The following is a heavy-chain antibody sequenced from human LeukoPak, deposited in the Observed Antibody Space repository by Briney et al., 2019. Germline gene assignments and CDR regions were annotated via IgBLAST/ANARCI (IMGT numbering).Heavy chain of an antibody. V-gene: IGHV4-59*01. CDR3: ARWLQSYFDY. D-gene: IGHD5-24*01. CDR2: IYYSGST. J-gene: IGHJ4*02. Sequence: SSETLSLTCTVSGGSISSYYWSWIRQPPGKGLEWIGYIYYSGSTNYNPSLKSRVTISVDTSKNQFSLKLSSVTAADTAVYYCARWLQSYFDYWGQGTLVTVSS. CDR1: GGSISSYY.